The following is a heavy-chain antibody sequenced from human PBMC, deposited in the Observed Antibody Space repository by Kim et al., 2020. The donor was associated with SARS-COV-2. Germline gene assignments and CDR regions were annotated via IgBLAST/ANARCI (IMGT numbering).Heavy chain of an antibody. V-gene: IGHV4-31*03. J-gene: IGHJ4*02. CDR1: GGSISSGGYY. D-gene: IGHD2-2*01. CDR2: IYYSGST. Sequence: SETLSLTCTVSGGSISSGGYYWSWIRQHPGKGLEWIGYIYYSGSTYYNPSLKSRVTISVDTSKNQFSLKLSSVTAADTAVYYCARVFGGYCSSTSCPWFDYWGQGTLVTVSS. CDR3: ARVFGGYCSSTSCPWFDY.